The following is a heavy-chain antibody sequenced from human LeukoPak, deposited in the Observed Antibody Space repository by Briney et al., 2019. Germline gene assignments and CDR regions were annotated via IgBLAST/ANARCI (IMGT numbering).Heavy chain of an antibody. CDR1: VGTFSSYA. J-gene: IGHJ4*02. Sequence: ASVKVSCKASVGTFSSYAISWVRQAPGQGLEWMGRIIPIFGIANYAQKFQGRVTITADKSTSTAYMELSSLRSEDTAVYYCASEGDYDSSGYYFDYWGQGTLVTVSS. CDR3: ASEGDYDSSGYYFDY. V-gene: IGHV1-69*04. D-gene: IGHD3-22*01. CDR2: IIPIFGIA.